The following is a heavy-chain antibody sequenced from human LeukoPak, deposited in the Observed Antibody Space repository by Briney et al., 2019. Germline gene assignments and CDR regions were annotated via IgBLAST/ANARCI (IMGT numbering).Heavy chain of an antibody. D-gene: IGHD3-10*01. V-gene: IGHV3-30*18. CDR3: AKYRLPFTMVRGSIDY. J-gene: IGHJ4*02. CDR1: GFTFSSYG. CDR2: ISYDGSNK. Sequence: PGGSLRLSCAASGFTFSSYGMHWVRQAPGKGLEWVAVISYDGSNKYYADSVKGRFTISRDNSKNTLYLQMNSLRAEDTAVHYCAKYRLPFTMVRGSIDYWGQGTLVTVSS.